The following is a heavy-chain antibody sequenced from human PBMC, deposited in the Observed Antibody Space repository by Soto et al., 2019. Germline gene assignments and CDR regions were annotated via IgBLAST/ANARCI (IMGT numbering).Heavy chain of an antibody. Sequence: EVQLLESGGGLVQPGGSLRLSCAASGFTFSSYAMSWVRQAPGKGLEWVSAISGSGGSTYYADSVKGRFTISRDNSKNTLYLQMNSLRAEDTAVYYCAKDPGWDYYDSSGYYLDAFDIWGQGTMVTVSS. D-gene: IGHD3-22*01. CDR3: AKDPGWDYYDSSGYYLDAFDI. CDR1: GFTFSSYA. J-gene: IGHJ3*02. CDR2: ISGSGGST. V-gene: IGHV3-23*01.